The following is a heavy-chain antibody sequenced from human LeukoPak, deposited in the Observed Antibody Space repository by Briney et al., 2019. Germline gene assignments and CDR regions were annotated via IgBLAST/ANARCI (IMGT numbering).Heavy chain of an antibody. V-gene: IGHV3-21*01. CDR3: ARDRGRGYYFDY. Sequence: GGSLRLSCAASGFTFSSYSMNWVRQAPGKGLEWVSSISSSSSYIYYADSVKGRFTISRDNAKNSLYLQMNSLRAEDTAVYYCARDRGRGYYFDYWGQGTLVTVSS. J-gene: IGHJ4*02. CDR2: ISSSSSYI. CDR1: GFTFSSYS.